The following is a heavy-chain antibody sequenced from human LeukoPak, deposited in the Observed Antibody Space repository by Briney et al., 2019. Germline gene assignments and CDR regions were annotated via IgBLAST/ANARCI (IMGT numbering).Heavy chain of an antibody. J-gene: IGHJ4*02. V-gene: IGHV3-21*01. CDR3: ARGSPHYSSSWYSLDY. D-gene: IGHD6-13*01. Sequence: GGSLRLSCAASGFTQSSYSMSWVRQAPGKGLEWVSSISSSSSYINYADPVKGRFTISRDNAKNSLYLQMNSLRTEDTAVYYCARGSPHYSSSWYSLDYWGQGTLVTVSS. CDR1: GFTQSSYS. CDR2: ISSSSSYI.